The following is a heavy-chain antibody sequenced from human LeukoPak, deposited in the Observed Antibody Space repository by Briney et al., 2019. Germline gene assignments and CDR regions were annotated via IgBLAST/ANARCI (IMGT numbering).Heavy chain of an antibody. Sequence: GGSLRLSCAASGFTFSSYSMNWVRQAPGKGLEWVSSISSSSSYIYYADSVKGRLTISRDNAKNSLYLQMNSLRAEDTAVYYCARDYRVVARGLFDYWGQGTLVTVSS. V-gene: IGHV3-21*01. J-gene: IGHJ4*02. CDR1: GFTFSSYS. CDR3: ARDYRVVARGLFDY. D-gene: IGHD2-15*01. CDR2: ISSSSSYI.